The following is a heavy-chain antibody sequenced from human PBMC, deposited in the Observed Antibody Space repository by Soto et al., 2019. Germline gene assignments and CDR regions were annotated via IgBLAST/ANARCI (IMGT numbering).Heavy chain of an antibody. CDR2: VYYRGRS. J-gene: IGHJ4*02. D-gene: IGHD1-20*01. Sequence: SETLSLTCTVSGGSVTNSSYYWGWIRQSPGKGLEWIGSVYYRGRSYSKSSVKSRVTISVDTSKNQFSLNLNSVTASDTAVYFCVSQRTTLITQASFDYWGPGALVTVSS. CDR3: VSQRTTLITQASFDY. CDR1: GGSVTNSSYY. V-gene: IGHV4-39*01.